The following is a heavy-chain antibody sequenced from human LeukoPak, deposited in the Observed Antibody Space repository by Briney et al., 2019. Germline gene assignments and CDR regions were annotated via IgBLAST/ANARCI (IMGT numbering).Heavy chain of an antibody. CDR3: ARAGVDDIVVVPEIRDYYMDV. Sequence: GGSLRLSCAASGFTFSDYYMSWIRQAPGKGLEWVSYISSSGSTIYYADSVKGRFTISRDNAKNSLYLQMNSLRAEDTAVYYCARAGVDDIVVVPEIRDYYMDVWGKGTTVTVSS. J-gene: IGHJ6*03. V-gene: IGHV3-11*01. CDR1: GFTFSDYY. CDR2: ISSSGSTI. D-gene: IGHD2-2*01.